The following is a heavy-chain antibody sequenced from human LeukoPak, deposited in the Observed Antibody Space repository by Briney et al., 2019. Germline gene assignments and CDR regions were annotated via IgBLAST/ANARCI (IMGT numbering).Heavy chain of an antibody. J-gene: IGHJ6*02. CDR3: ARTSSSWEYYYYGMDV. Sequence: SQTLSLTCAVSGDXVSSNSAIWNWIRQSPSRGLDWLGRTYYRSKWYNDYAVSVKSRITINPDTSKNQFSLQLNSVTPEYTAVYYCARTSSSWEYYYYGMDVWGQGTTVTVSS. CDR2: TYYRSKWYN. D-gene: IGHD6-13*01. V-gene: IGHV6-1*01. CDR1: GDXVSSNSAI.